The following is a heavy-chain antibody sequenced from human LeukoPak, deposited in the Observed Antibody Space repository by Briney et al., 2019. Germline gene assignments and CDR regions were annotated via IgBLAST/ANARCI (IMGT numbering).Heavy chain of an antibody. CDR2: ISSSSSYI. D-gene: IGHD6-13*01. Sequence: KPRGSLRLSCAASAFTFSSYSMNWVRQAPGKGREWVSSISSSSSYIYYADSVKGRFTISRDNAKNSLYLQMNSLRAEDTDVYYCARDLSGQQLDHFDYWGQGTLVTVSS. V-gene: IGHV3-21*01. CDR3: ARDLSGQQLDHFDY. J-gene: IGHJ4*02. CDR1: AFTFSSYS.